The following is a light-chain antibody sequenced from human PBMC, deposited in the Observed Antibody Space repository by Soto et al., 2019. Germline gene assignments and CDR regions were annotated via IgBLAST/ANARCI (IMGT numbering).Light chain of an antibody. CDR1: ETVRSN. V-gene: IGKV3D-15*02. CDR3: QQYGNSPIT. J-gene: IGKJ5*01. CDR2: AAS. Sequence: RVMTQSPDTLSVSPGERASLSCRASETVRSNLAWYQQKPGQAPRLLIYAASTRATGIPARFIGNGSGTDFTLTISRLEPEDFAVYYCQQYGNSPITFGQGTRLEIK.